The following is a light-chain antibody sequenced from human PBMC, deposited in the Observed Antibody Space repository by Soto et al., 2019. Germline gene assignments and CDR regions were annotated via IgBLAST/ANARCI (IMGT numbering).Light chain of an antibody. CDR1: NSNIGSNA. J-gene: IGLJ3*02. V-gene: IGLV1-44*01. CDR2: SSN. CDR3: ETWDDSLNGPV. Sequence: QAVVTQPPSASGTPGQRVSISCSGTNSNIGSNAVNWYQQVPGTAPKLLIHSSNQRPSGVPDRFSGSKSGPSASLAISGLQSDDQADYYCETWDDSLNGPVFGGGTKLTVL.